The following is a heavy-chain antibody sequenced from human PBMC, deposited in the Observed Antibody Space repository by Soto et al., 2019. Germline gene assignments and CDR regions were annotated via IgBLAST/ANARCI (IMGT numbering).Heavy chain of an antibody. V-gene: IGHV3-21*06. CDR2: ISSTTNYI. D-gene: IGHD3-3*01. Sequence: EVQLVESGGGLVKPGGSLRLSCAASGFTFTRYSMNWVRQAPGKGLEWGSSISSTTNYIYYGDSMKGRFTISRDNAKNPLYMEMNSRRAEETAVYYCAREYEDLTSTFDYWDQGTLDTVSS. CDR1: GFTFTRYS. CDR3: AREYEDLTSTFDY. J-gene: IGHJ4*02.